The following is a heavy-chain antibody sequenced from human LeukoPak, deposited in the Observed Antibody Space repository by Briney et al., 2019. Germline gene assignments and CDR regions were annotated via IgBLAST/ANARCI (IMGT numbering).Heavy chain of an antibody. V-gene: IGHV3-30*03. Sequence: GGSLRLSCGASGFTFSSYGMHWLRQAPGKGLEWVAVISYDGSNKYHADSVKGRFTIFRDNSKNTLYLQMNSLRAEDTAVYYCASPYYYDSSGLDAFDIWGQGTKVTVSS. D-gene: IGHD3-22*01. J-gene: IGHJ3*02. CDR2: ISYDGSNK. CDR1: GFTFSSYG. CDR3: ASPYYYDSSGLDAFDI.